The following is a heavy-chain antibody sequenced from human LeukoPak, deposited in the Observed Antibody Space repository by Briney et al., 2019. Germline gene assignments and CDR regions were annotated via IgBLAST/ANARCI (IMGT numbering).Heavy chain of an antibody. Sequence: GGSLRLSCAASGFPFSDYYTSWIRQAPGKGLEWVSYISSSGDTIYYADSVKGRFTISRDNAKNSVHLQMNSLRAEDTAVYYCARVVHYGSGPAVGWGQGTLVTVSS. CDR2: ISSSGDTI. J-gene: IGHJ4*02. V-gene: IGHV3-11*01. D-gene: IGHD3-10*01. CDR3: ARVVHYGSGPAVG. CDR1: GFPFSDYY.